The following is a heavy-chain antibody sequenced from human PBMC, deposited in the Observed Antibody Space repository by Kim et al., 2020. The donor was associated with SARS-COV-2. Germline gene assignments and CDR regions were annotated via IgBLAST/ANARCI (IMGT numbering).Heavy chain of an antibody. CDR2: INPNSGGT. V-gene: IGHV1-2*02. CDR1: GYTFTGYY. Sequence: ASVKVSCKASGYTFTGYYMHWVRQAPGQGLEWMGWINPNSGGTNYAQKFQGRVTMTRETSISTAYMELSRLRSDDTAVYYCARDEQQLARGYYGMDVWGQGTTVAVSS. D-gene: IGHD6-13*01. J-gene: IGHJ6*02. CDR3: ARDEQQLARGYYGMDV.